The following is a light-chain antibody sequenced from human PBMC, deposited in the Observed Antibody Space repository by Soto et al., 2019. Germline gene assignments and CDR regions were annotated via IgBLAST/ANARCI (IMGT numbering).Light chain of an antibody. Sequence: QSVLTQPPSVSAAPGQKVTIACSGSSSNIGENYVSWYQQLPGTAPKLLIYENNRRPSGIPDRFSGSKSGTSATLGITGLQTGDEADYYCATLDSSLRTGVFGGGTKLTVL. CDR2: ENN. CDR1: SSNIGENY. J-gene: IGLJ3*02. CDR3: ATLDSSLRTGV. V-gene: IGLV1-51*02.